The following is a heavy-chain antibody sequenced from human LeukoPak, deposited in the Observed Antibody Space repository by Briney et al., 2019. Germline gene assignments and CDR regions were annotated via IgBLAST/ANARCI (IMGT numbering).Heavy chain of an antibody. CDR2: ISGSGGST. V-gene: IGHV3-23*01. J-gene: IGHJ4*02. CDR3: AKGLPKGGWNGRFGESHAPFY. Sequence: HPGGSLRLSCAASGFTFSSYAMSWVRQAPGKGLEWVSAISGSGGSTYYADSVKGRFTISRDNSKNTLYLQMNSLRAEDTAVYYCAKGLPKGGWNGRFGESHAPFYWGQGTLVTVSS. D-gene: IGHD3-10*01. CDR1: GFTFSSYA.